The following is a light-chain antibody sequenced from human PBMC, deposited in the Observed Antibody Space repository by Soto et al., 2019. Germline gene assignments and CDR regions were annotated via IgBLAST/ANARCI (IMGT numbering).Light chain of an antibody. CDR3: QQYDSSPRT. J-gene: IGKJ1*01. CDR1: QSVRSN. CDR2: GAS. V-gene: IGKV3-15*01. Sequence: EIVMTQSPATLSVSPGERVTLFCRASQSVRSNLAWYQQKPGQAPRLLIYGASTRATGLPARFSGSGSGTDFTLTISRLEPEDFAVYYCQQYDSSPRTFGQGTKVDIK.